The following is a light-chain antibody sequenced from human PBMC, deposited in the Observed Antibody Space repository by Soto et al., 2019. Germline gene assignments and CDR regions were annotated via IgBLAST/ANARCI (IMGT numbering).Light chain of an antibody. Sequence: QSALTQPPSVAAAPGQKVTISCSGSSSNIGNNYVSWYQQLPGTAPNLLIYDNNNRPSAIPDPFSGSQPRTSATPGITGLQTGDEADYYCGTWDSSLSAVVFGGGTKVTVL. CDR3: GTWDSSLSAVV. V-gene: IGLV1-51*01. J-gene: IGLJ2*01. CDR2: DNN. CDR1: SSNIGNNY.